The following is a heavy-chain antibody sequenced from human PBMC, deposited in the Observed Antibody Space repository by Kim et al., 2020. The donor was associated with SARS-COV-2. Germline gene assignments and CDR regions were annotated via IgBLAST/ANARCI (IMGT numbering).Heavy chain of an antibody. CDR1: GGSISSSSYY. CDR3: ARVWFGELAL. V-gene: IGHV4-39*01. J-gene: IGHJ3*01. Sequence: SETLSLTCTVSGGSISSSSYYWGWIRQPPGKGLEWIGSIYISGSTYYNPSLKSRVTISVDTSKNQFSLKLSSVTAADTAVYYCARVWFGELALWGQGTMVTVSS. D-gene: IGHD3-10*01. CDR2: IYISGST.